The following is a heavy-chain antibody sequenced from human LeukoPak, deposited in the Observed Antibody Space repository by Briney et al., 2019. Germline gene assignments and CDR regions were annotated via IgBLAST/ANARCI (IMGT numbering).Heavy chain of an antibody. CDR1: GGSFSGYY. J-gene: IGHJ3*01. D-gene: IGHD2/OR15-2a*01. V-gene: IGHV4-34*01. CDR3: ARPSPPLVT. Sequence: SETLSLTCAVSGGSFSGYYWNWIRQPPGKGLEWIGEINHSGSTNYSPSLKSRVTISVDTSKNQFSLKLSSVTAADTAVYYCARPSPPLVTWGQGTMVTVSS. CDR2: INHSGST.